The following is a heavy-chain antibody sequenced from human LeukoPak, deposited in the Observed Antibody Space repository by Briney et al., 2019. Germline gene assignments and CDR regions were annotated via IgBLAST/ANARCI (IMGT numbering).Heavy chain of an antibody. CDR2: IRDGGEST. J-gene: IGHJ4*02. V-gene: IGHV3-23*01. CDR3: ANGGGGF. Sequence: GGSLRLSCAASGFTFSDYAMSWVRQPPGKGLEWVSSIRDGGESTYYADSVRGRFTISRDNSKKTVYLQMNSLRVEDTAVYYCANGGGGFWGQGTLVTVSS. CDR1: GFTFSDYA. D-gene: IGHD3-16*01.